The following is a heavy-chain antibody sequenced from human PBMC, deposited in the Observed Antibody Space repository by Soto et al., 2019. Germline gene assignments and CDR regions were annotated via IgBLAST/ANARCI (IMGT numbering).Heavy chain of an antibody. V-gene: IGHV3-13*01. D-gene: IGHD6-19*01. CDR2: IGTAGDT. Sequence: GGSLRLSCAASGFTFSSYDMHWVRQATGKGLEWVSAIGTAGDTYYPGSVKGRFTISRENAKNSLYLQMNSLRAEDTAVYYCARGSRWAGSNYYYGMDVWGQGTTVTVSS. CDR1: GFTFSSYD. CDR3: ARGSRWAGSNYYYGMDV. J-gene: IGHJ6*02.